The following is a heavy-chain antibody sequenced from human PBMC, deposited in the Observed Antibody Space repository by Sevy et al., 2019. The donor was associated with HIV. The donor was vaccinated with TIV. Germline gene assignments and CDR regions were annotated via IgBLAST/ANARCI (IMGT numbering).Heavy chain of an antibody. CDR1: GGSISSYY. Sequence: SETLSLTCTVSGGSISSYYWSWIRQPPGKGLEWIGYIYYSGSTNYNPSLKSRVTISVDTSKNQFSLNLSSVTAADTAVSYCARVTGYYYYYMDVWGKGTTVTVSS. CDR2: IYYSGST. CDR3: ARVTGYYYYYMDV. D-gene: IGHD3-9*01. V-gene: IGHV4-59*01. J-gene: IGHJ6*03.